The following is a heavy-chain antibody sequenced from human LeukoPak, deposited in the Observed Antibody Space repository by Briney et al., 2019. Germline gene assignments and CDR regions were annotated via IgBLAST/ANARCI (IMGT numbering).Heavy chain of an antibody. J-gene: IGHJ4*02. CDR2: ISSGGNT. CDR1: GFTFSTYA. Sequence: GGSLRLSCAASGFTFSTYAMSWVRHTPGKGLGWVAGISSGGNTQYTDSVQGRFTISRDNSKNTLHLQMDSLRAEDTAIYYCTKDRRQWVVPYFDSWGQGTVVTVSS. CDR3: TKDRRQWVVPYFDS. V-gene: IGHV3-23*01. D-gene: IGHD6-19*01.